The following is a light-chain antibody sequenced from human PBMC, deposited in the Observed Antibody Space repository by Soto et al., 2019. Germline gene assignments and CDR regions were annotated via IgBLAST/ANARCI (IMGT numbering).Light chain of an antibody. CDR1: QSISSY. CDR3: QQSYNSPQT. V-gene: IGKV1-39*01. Sequence: IQLTQSPSSLSASVGDRVTITCRASQSISSYLNWYQQKPGKAPKLLIYAASSLQSGVPSRFSGSGSGTDFTLTISSLQPEDFATYSCQQSYNSPQTFGQGTKVDI. J-gene: IGKJ1*01. CDR2: AAS.